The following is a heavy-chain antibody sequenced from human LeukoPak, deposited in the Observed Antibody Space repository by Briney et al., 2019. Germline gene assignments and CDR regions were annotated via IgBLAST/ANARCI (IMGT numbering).Heavy chain of an antibody. D-gene: IGHD2-15*01. V-gene: IGHV4-59*08. CDR2: IYYSGST. J-gene: IGHJ4*02. Sequence: SETLSLTCTVSGGSISSYYWSWIRQPAGKGLEWIGSIYYSGSTYYNPSLKSRVTISVDTSKNQFSLKLSSVTAADTAVYYCARQGYGPSDFDYWGQGTLVTVSS. CDR3: ARQGYGPSDFDY. CDR1: GGSISSYY.